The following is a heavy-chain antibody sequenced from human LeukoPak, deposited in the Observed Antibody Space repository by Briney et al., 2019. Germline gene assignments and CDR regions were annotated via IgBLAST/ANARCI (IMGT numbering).Heavy chain of an antibody. V-gene: IGHV4-59*01. CDR3: ARAIAAAGSFNWFDP. CDR2: IYYSGST. Sequence: SETLSLTCTVSGGSISSYYWSWIRQPPGKGLVWMGCIYYSGSTNYNPSLNSRVTISVDTSKNPFSLKLSSVTAADTAADYCARAIAAAGSFNWFDPWGQGTLVTVSS. D-gene: IGHD6-13*01. J-gene: IGHJ5*02. CDR1: GGSISSYY.